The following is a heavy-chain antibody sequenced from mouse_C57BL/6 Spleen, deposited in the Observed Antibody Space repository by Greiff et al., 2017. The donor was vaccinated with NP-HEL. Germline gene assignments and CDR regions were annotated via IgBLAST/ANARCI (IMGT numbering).Heavy chain of an antibody. CDR1: GLNIKDPY. CDR3: ARMARK. V-gene: IGHV14-3*02. CDR2: IDTPNVNT. Sequence: EVQLQQSGAELVKSGATVKLSCTASGLNIKDPYMHWLKQWPEQGMEWIGRIDTPNVNTKYAPKFQGKATITDDTSSNTADLQLSSLTADDTAFNYCARMARKWCQGTTLTVSS. J-gene: IGHJ2*01.